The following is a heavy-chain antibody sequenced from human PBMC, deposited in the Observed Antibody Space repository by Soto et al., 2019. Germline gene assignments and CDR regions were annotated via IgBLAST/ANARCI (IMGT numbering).Heavy chain of an antibody. Sequence: QVQLQQWGAGLLKPSETLSLTCAVYGGSFSGYYWSWIRQPPGKGLEWIGEINHSGSTNYNPSLKSRVTISVDTSKNQFSLKLSSVTAADTAVYYCARGRVVVVPAARGKYSYWGQGTLVTVSS. D-gene: IGHD2-2*01. J-gene: IGHJ4*02. CDR2: INHSGST. CDR1: GGSFSGYY. V-gene: IGHV4-34*01. CDR3: ARGRVVVVPAARGKYSY.